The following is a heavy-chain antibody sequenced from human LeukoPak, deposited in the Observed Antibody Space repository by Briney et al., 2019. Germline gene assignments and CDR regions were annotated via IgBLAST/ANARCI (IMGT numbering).Heavy chain of an antibody. D-gene: IGHD3-9*01. J-gene: IGHJ6*04. CDR2: IYSGGST. CDR3: ARDVLLRYLAEGYYYGMDV. Sequence: GGSLRLSCAASGFTDSSNYMRWVRQAPGKGLEWVSVIYSGGSTYYADSVKGRFTISRDNSKNTLYLQMNSLRAEDTAVYYCARDVLLRYLAEGYYYGMDVWGKGTTVTVSS. CDR1: GFTDSSNY. V-gene: IGHV3-53*01.